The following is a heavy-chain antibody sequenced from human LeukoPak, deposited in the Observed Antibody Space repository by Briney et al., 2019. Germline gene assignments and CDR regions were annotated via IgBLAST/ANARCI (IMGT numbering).Heavy chain of an antibody. CDR3: ARGRFGRAMDY. CDR1: GYTFTDYYY. J-gene: IGHJ4*02. Sequence: ASVKVSCKASGYTFTDYYYMHWVRQATGQGLEWMGWMNPNSGNTGYAQKFQGRVTMTRNTSISTAYMELSSLRSEDTAVYYCARGRFGRAMDYWGQGTLVTVSS. V-gene: IGHV1-8*02. CDR2: MNPNSGNT. D-gene: IGHD3-16*01.